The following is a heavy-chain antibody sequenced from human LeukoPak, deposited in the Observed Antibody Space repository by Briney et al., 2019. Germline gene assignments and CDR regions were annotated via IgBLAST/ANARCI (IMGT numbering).Heavy chain of an antibody. J-gene: IGHJ6*03. D-gene: IGHD3-3*01. CDR1: GCTFSSYA. V-gene: IGHV1-69*05. CDR2: IIPIFGTA. CDR3: ASRLGYDFWTNYYMDV. Sequence: ASVKVSCKASGCTFSSYAISWVRQAPGQGLEWMGGIIPIFGTANYAKNFQGRGTITTDESTSTAYMEMSSLRSEDTAVYYCASRLGYDFWTNYYMDVWGKGTTVTVSS.